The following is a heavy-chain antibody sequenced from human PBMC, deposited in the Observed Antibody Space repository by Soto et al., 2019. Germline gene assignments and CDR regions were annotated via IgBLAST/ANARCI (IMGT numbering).Heavy chain of an antibody. CDR1: GGSFSGYY. Sequence: PSETLSLTCAVYGGSFSGYYWSWIRQPPGKGLEWIGEINHSGSTNYNPSLKSRVTISVDTSKNQFSLKLSSVTAADTAVYYCARGPRSSWFDPWGQGTLVT. V-gene: IGHV4-34*01. J-gene: IGHJ5*02. CDR2: INHSGST. CDR3: ARGPRSSWFDP. D-gene: IGHD6-6*01.